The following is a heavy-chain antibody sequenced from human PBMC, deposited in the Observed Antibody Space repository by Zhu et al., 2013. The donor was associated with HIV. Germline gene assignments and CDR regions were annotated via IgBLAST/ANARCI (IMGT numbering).Heavy chain of an antibody. CDR3: ARDRSEKQLLADYYYYGLDV. CDR1: GSTFSSYG. J-gene: IGHJ6*02. Sequence: QVQLVQSGAEVKKPGSSVKVSCKASGSTFSSYGISWVRQAPGQGLEWMGGIIPIFYTANYAQKFQGRVTITADKSTSTAYMELRSLRSEDTAVYYCARDRSEKQLLADYYYYGLDVWGQGTTVTVSS. D-gene: IGHD1-26*01. V-gene: IGHV1-69*06. CDR2: IIPIFYTA.